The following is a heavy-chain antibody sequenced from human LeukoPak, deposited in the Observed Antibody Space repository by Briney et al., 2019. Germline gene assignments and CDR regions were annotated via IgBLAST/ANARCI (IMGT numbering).Heavy chain of an antibody. Sequence: PSETLSLTCNVTNDSVNTHYWSWIRQSAETGLEWIGHIYFSGNTKYNPSLESRVTISLDRYNNRFSLSLTSVAAADTAVYFCARAPKINAGMVSAPAYWFDPWGQGTLVTVSS. J-gene: IGHJ5*02. D-gene: IGHD2-8*01. CDR3: ARAPKINAGMVSAPAYWFDP. CDR1: NDSVNTHY. CDR2: IYFSGNT. V-gene: IGHV4-4*08.